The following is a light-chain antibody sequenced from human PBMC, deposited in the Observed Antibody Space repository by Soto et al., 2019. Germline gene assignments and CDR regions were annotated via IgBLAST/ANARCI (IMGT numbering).Light chain of an antibody. V-gene: IGKV3-20*01. J-gene: IGKJ1*01. CDR2: GAS. Sequence: ELTQSSGTLSLYIGLSATPSCRSSQSVSSSYLAWYQQKPGQAPRLLIYGASSRATGIPDRFSGSGSGTDFTLTISCLEPEDFAVYYCQQYGSSPPTFGQGTKVDIK. CDR3: QQYGSSPPT. CDR1: QSVSSSY.